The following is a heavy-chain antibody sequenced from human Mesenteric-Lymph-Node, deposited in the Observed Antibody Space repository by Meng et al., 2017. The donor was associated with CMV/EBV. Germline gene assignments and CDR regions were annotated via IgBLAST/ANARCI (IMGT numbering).Heavy chain of an antibody. Sequence: SETLSLTCHASGVSITSNYRSWIRLSPGKGLEWIGYMDYSGDTNYNPSFKSRVTILGETSKNQFSLKLTSVTAADAAVYCCARGIGVMEYYFDHWGQGTQVTVSS. D-gene: IGHD3-16*01. J-gene: IGHJ4*02. V-gene: IGHV4-59*01. CDR1: GVSITSNY. CDR3: ARGIGVMEYYFDH. CDR2: MDYSGDT.